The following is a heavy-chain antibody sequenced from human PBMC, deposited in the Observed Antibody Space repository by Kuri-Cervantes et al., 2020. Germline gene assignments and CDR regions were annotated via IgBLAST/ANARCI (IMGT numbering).Heavy chain of an antibody. CDR1: GFTVSNNY. D-gene: IGHD3-10*01. CDR3: AKEAQLWFGESLLGSNDY. J-gene: IGHJ4*02. V-gene: IGHV3-53*05. Sequence: GESLKISCAASGFTVSNNYMTWVRQAPGKGLEWVSVIYSGGSTYYADSVKGRFTISRDNPKNTLFLQMNSLRAEDTAVYYCAKEAQLWFGESLLGSNDYWGQGTLITVSS. CDR2: IYSGGST.